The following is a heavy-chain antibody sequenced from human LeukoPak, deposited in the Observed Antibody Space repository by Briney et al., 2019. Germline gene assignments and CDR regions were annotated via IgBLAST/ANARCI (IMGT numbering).Heavy chain of an antibody. CDR3: ARAAAETGSFRDNWFDP. CDR1: GFTFSSYW. J-gene: IGHJ5*02. D-gene: IGHD3-9*01. Sequence: GGSLRLSCAASGFTFSSYWMHWVRQTPGKGLVWVSRINSDERSTGYADFVKGRFTISRDNAKNTLYLQMNSLRGEDTAVYYCARAAAETGSFRDNWFDPWGQGTLVTVSS. CDR2: INSDERST. V-gene: IGHV3-74*01.